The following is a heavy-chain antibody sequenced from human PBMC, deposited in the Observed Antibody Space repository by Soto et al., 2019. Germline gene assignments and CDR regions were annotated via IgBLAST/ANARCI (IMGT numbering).Heavy chain of an antibody. Sequence: QVQLVQSGAEVKKPGSSVKVSCKASGGTFSSHGISWVRQAPGQGLEWMGGIVPIFGTADDAQRFRGRVTIQADESTSTAYMELSSLRSEDTAVYYCARGRYSGYDMKDTYSYYNYGMDVWGQGTTVTVSS. CDR1: GGTFSSHG. V-gene: IGHV1-69*12. CDR3: ARGRYSGYDMKDTYSYYNYGMDV. D-gene: IGHD5-12*01. CDR2: IVPIFGTA. J-gene: IGHJ6*02.